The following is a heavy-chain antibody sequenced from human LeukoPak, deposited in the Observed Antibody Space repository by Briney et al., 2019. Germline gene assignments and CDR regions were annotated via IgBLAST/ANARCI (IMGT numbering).Heavy chain of an antibody. Sequence: PGGSLRLSCAASGFTFDDYAMHWVRQAPGKGLEWVSGISWNSGSIGYADSVKGRFTISRDNAKNSLYLQMNSLRAEDTALYYCAKDLTAPSYGMDVWGQGTTVTVSS. CDR1: GFTFDDYA. V-gene: IGHV3-9*01. J-gene: IGHJ6*02. CDR3: AKDLTAPSYGMDV. CDR2: ISWNSGSI.